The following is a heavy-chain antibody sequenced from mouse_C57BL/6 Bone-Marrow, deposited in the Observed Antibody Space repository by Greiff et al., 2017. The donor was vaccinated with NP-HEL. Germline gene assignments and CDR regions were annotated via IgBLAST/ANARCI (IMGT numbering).Heavy chain of an antibody. CDR3: ARHDSSGTGFAY. CDR1: GFTFSDYY. D-gene: IGHD3-2*02. J-gene: IGHJ3*01. V-gene: IGHV5-12*01. CDR2: ISNGGGST. Sequence: EVKVVESGGGLVQPGGSLKLSCAASGFTFSDYYMYWVRQTPEKRLEWVAYISNGGGSTYYPDTVKGRFTISRDNAKNTLYLQMSRLKSEDTAMYYCARHDSSGTGFAYWGQGTLVTVSA.